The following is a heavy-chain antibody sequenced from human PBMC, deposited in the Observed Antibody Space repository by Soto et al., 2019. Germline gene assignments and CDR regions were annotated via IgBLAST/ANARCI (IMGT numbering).Heavy chain of an antibody. CDR1: GGSISSYY. CDR3: ARQQWLVLNAFDI. D-gene: IGHD6-19*01. J-gene: IGHJ3*02. V-gene: IGHV4-59*01. CDR2: IYYSGST. Sequence: PSETLSLTCTVSGGSISSYYWSWIRQPPGKGLEWIGYIYYSGSTNYNPSLKSRVTISVDTSKNQFSLKLSSVTAADTAVYYCARQQWLVLNAFDIWGQGTMGTVSS.